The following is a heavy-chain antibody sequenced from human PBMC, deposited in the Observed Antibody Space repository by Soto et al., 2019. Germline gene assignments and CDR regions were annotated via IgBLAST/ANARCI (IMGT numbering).Heavy chain of an antibody. D-gene: IGHD3-22*01. Sequence: QVQLVESGRGVVQPGRSLRLSCAASGFTFSSYGMHWVRQAPGKGLEWVAVIWYDGSNKYYADSVKGRFTISRDNSKNSLYLQMKSLRAEDTAVYYCARDYDSSGYPRYYFDYWGQGTLVTVSS. V-gene: IGHV3-33*01. CDR2: IWYDGSNK. CDR1: GFTFSSYG. CDR3: ARDYDSSGYPRYYFDY. J-gene: IGHJ4*02.